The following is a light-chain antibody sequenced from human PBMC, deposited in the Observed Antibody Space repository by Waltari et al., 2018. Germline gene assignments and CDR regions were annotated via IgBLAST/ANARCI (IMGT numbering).Light chain of an antibody. Sequence: QSALIQPASVSGSPGQSITISCTGTSSNLGSYNLVSWYQQYPGKAPKVMIYEVYKRPSGFSNRFSGSKSGNTASLTISGLQAEDETDYYCCSYAGSNSWVFGGGTKVTVL. CDR2: EVY. CDR3: CSYAGSNSWV. V-gene: IGLV2-23*02. CDR1: SSNLGSYNL. J-gene: IGLJ3*02.